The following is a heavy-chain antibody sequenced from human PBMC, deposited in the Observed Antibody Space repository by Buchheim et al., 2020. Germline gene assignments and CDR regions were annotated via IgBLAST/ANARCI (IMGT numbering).Heavy chain of an antibody. V-gene: IGHV3-7*01. CDR2: IKQDGSES. Sequence: EIQLVESGGGLVQPGGSLRLSCVASGFTFGSYWMDWVRQAPGKGLEWVANIKQDGSESHYVESVKGRFTIYRDNAKNSLYLQMDTLRVEDTAVYYCVKDLGIVGTTDVLDYWGQGTL. CDR1: GFTFGSYW. D-gene: IGHD1-26*01. CDR3: VKDLGIVGTTDVLDY. J-gene: IGHJ4*02.